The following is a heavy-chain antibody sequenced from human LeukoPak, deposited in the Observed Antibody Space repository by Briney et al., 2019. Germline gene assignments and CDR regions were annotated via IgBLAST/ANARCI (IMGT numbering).Heavy chain of an antibody. Sequence: ASVRVSCKASGYTFTGYYMHWVRQAPGQGLEWMGWINPNSGGANYAQKFQGRVTMTRDTSISTAYMELSRLRSDDTAVYYCARVRGLQLVLGWFDPWGQGTLVTVSS. V-gene: IGHV1-2*02. D-gene: IGHD6-13*01. CDR1: GYTFTGYY. J-gene: IGHJ5*02. CDR2: INPNSGGA. CDR3: ARVRGLQLVLGWFDP.